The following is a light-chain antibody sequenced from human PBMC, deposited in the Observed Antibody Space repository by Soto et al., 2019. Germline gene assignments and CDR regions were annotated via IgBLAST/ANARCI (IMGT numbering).Light chain of an antibody. CDR2: GAS. J-gene: IGKJ1*01. CDR3: QQYNNWPWT. V-gene: IGKV3-15*01. Sequence: EIVMTQSPATLSVSPGERATLSCRASQIVSSNLAWYQQKPGQAPRLLIYGASSRATGIPARFSGSGFGTQFTLTISSLQSEDFAVYYCQQYNNWPWTFGQGTKVDIK. CDR1: QIVSSN.